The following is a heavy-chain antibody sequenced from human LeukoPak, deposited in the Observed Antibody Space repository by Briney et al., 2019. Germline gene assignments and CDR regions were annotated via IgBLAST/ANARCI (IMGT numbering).Heavy chain of an antibody. CDR2: IHYSGST. CDR1: GGSINSYY. CDR3: ARVRDRSGYFYDFDY. J-gene: IGHJ4*02. V-gene: IGHV4-59*01. D-gene: IGHD3-22*01. Sequence: SETLSLTCTVSGGSINSYYWSWIRQPPGKGLEWIGYIHYSGSTNYNPPLKSRVTIPVDTSKNQFSLKLSSVTAADTAVYYCARVRDRSGYFYDFDYWGQGTLVTVSS.